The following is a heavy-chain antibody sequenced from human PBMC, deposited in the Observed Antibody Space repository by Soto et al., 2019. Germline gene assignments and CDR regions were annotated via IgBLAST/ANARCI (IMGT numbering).Heavy chain of an antibody. CDR2: IYYSGST. J-gene: IGHJ5*02. CDR3: ARRNPDLNIFGVVTTRVPNWFDP. V-gene: IGHV4-31*03. CDR1: GGSISSGGYY. Sequence: QVQLQESGPGLVKPSQTLSLTCTVSGGSISSGGYYWSWIRQHPGKGLEWIGYIYYSGSTYYNPSLKSRVTISVDTSKNHFSLKLSSVTAADTAVYYCARRNPDLNIFGVVTTRVPNWFDPWGQGTLVTVSS. D-gene: IGHD3-3*01.